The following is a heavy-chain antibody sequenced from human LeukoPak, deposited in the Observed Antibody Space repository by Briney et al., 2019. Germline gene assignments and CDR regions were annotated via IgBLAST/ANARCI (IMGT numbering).Heavy chain of an antibody. CDR1: GFTFSSYA. CDR3: AKGLQYSRIVVVPAAPGV. V-gene: IGHV3-23*01. J-gene: IGHJ6*04. CDR2: ISGSGGST. Sequence: PGGSLRLSCAASGFTFSSYAMSWVRQAPGKGLEWVSAISGSGGSTYYADSVKGRFTISRDNSKNTLYLQMNSLRAEDTAVYYCAKGLQYSRIVVVPAAPGVWGKGTTVTVSS. D-gene: IGHD2-2*01.